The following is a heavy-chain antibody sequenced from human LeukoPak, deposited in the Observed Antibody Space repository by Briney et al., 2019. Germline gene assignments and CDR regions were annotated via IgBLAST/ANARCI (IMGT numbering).Heavy chain of an antibody. V-gene: IGHV3-23*01. J-gene: IGHJ4*02. CDR2: ISGSGGST. CDR3: AKSPDSWYQFDY. CDR1: GFTFSSYA. D-gene: IGHD6-13*01. Sequence: GGSLRLSCAASGFTFSSYAMRWVRQAPGKGLEWVSAISGSGGSTYYADSVKGRFTISRDNSKNTLYLQMNSLRAEDTAVYYCAKSPDSWYQFDYWGQGTLVTVSS.